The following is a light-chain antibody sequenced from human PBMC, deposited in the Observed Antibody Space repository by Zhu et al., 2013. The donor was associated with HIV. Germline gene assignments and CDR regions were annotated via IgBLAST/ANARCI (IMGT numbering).Light chain of an antibody. V-gene: IGKV3-20*01. CDR3: QQFHNSHSIT. CDR1: QSVSSNY. J-gene: IGKJ5*01. CDR2: DAS. Sequence: EIVLTQSPGTLSLSPGDRATLSCRASQSVSSNYLAWYQQKPGQAPRLLIYDASSRATGIPDRFSGSGSGTDFTLTISRLEPEDFAVYYCQQFHNSHSITFGQGTRLEIK.